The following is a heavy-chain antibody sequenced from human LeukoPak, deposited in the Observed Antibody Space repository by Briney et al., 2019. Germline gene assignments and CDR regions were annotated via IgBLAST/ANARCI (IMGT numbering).Heavy chain of an antibody. CDR3: ARDSTLPYGDYYGMDV. V-gene: IGHV1-2*06. J-gene: IGHJ6*02. Sequence: EASVKVSCKASGYTFTGYYMHWVRQAPGQGLEWMGRINPNSGGTNYAQKFQGRVTMTRDTSISTAYMELSRLRSDDTAVYYCARDSTLPYGDYYGMDVWGQGTTVTVSS. CDR1: GYTFTGYY. CDR2: INPNSGGT. D-gene: IGHD4-17*01.